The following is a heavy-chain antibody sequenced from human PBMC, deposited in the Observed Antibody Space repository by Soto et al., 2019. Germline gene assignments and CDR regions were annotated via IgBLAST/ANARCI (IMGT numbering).Heavy chain of an antibody. CDR2: INSDGSST. V-gene: IGHV3-74*01. J-gene: IGHJ6*03. D-gene: IGHD6-13*01. CDR1: GFTFSSYW. CDR3: ARDRDPYSSSWYYYYYYMDV. Sequence: GGSLRLSCAASGFTFSSYWMHWVRQAPGKGLVWVSRINSDGSSTSYADSGKGRFTISRDNAKNTLYLQMNSLRAEATAVYYCARDRDPYSSSWYYYYYYMDVWGKGTTVTVSS.